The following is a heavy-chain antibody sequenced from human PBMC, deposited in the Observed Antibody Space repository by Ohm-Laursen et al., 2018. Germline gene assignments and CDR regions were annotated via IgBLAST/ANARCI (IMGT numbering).Heavy chain of an antibody. CDR2: ISSSDSYI. CDR3: ARDDCSSTSCPDLDY. CDR1: GFTFSSHS. Sequence: SLRLSCSASGFTFSSHSMNWVRQAPGKGLEWVSSISSSDSYIYYADSVKGRFTISRDNAKNSLYLQVNSLRAEDTAVYYCARDDCSSTSCPDLDYWGQGTLVSVSS. J-gene: IGHJ4*02. V-gene: IGHV3-21*01. D-gene: IGHD2-2*01.